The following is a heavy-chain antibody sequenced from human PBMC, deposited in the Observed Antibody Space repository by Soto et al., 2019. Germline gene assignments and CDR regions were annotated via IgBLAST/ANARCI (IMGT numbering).Heavy chain of an antibody. CDR1: GYTFTSYG. Sequence: QVQLVQSGAEVKKPGASVKVSCKASGYTFTSYGISWVRQAPGQGLEWMGWISAYNGNTNYAQKLQGRVTMTTDTSTSTAYMELRSLRSDDTAVYYCAGELLWFGEFHYYGMDVWGQGTTVTVSS. V-gene: IGHV1-18*01. J-gene: IGHJ6*02. CDR3: AGELLWFGEFHYYGMDV. CDR2: ISAYNGNT. D-gene: IGHD3-10*01.